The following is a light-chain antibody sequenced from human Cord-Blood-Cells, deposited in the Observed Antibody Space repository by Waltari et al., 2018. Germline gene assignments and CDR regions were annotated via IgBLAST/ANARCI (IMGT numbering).Light chain of an antibody. CDR3: QQYNSYSTWT. Sequence: DIQMTQSPSTLSASVGDRVTITCRASQSISSWLAWYQQKPGKAPNLLIYVASSLESEVPSMFSGGGSGTEFTLTISSLQPDYFATYYCQQYNSYSTWTFGQGTKVEIK. CDR1: QSISSW. J-gene: IGKJ1*01. CDR2: VAS. V-gene: IGKV1-5*01.